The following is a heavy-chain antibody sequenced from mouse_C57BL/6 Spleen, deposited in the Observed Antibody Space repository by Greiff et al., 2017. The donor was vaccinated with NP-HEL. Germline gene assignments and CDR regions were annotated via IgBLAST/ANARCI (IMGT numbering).Heavy chain of an antibody. J-gene: IGHJ4*01. V-gene: IGHV1-18*01. CDR1: GYTFTDYN. CDR3: ARRDSYAMDY. CDR2: INPNNGGT. Sequence: EVQLVESGPELVKPGASVKIPCKASGYTFTDYNMDWVKQSHGKSLEWIGDINPNNGGTIYNQKFKGKATLTVDKSSSTAYMELRSLTSEDTAVYYCARRDSYAMDYWGQGTSVTVSS.